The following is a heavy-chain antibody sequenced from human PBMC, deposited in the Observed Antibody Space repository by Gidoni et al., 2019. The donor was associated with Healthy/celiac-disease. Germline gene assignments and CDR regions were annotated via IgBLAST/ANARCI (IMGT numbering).Heavy chain of an antibody. J-gene: IGHJ6*02. D-gene: IGHD4-4*01. CDR3: ARAVTLYYYYYYGMDV. CDR2: INHSGST. V-gene: IGHV4-34*01. CDR1: GGSISGYY. Sequence: QVQLQQRGAGPLKTSETLSPTSAVYGGSISGYYGSWIRQPPGKGLEWIGEINHSGSTNYNHSLKRRVTISVDTSKNQFSLKLSSVTAADTAVYYCARAVTLYYYYYYGMDVWGQGTTVTVSS.